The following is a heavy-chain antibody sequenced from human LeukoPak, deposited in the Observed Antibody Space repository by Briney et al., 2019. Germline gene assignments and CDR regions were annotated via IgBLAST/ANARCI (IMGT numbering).Heavy chain of an antibody. Sequence: GGSLRLSCAASGFTFSSYSMNWVRQAPGKGLEWVSYISSSSSTTYYADSVKGRFTISRDNAKNTLYLQVNSLRDEDTAVYYCARARPEYTYGFARSNWTDPWGQGTLVTVSS. CDR1: GFTFSSYS. D-gene: IGHD5-18*01. CDR2: ISSSSSTT. CDR3: ARARPEYTYGFARSNWTDP. V-gene: IGHV3-48*02. J-gene: IGHJ5*02.